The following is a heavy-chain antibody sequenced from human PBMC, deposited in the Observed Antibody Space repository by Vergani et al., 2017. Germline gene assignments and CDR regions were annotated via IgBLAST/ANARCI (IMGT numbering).Heavy chain of an antibody. V-gene: IGHV3-53*01. CDR1: GFTVSSNY. Sequence: EVQLVESGGGLIQPGGSLRLSCAASGFTVSSNYMSWVRQAPGKGLEWVSVVYGGGSTYYADSVKGRFIISRDNAKNSLYLQMNSLRAEDTAVYYCARDPGTAMVDYWGQGTLVTVSS. D-gene: IGHD5-18*01. CDR3: ARDPGTAMVDY. J-gene: IGHJ4*02. CDR2: VYGGGST.